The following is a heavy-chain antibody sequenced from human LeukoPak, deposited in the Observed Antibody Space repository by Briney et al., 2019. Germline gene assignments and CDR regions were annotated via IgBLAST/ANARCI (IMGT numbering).Heavy chain of an antibody. CDR1: GFTFRNYE. Sequence: PGGSLRLSCTASGFTFRNYEMNWVRQAPGKGLEWISSIRSGGNTKYYADSVRDRFTISRDNAKNSLYLQMTSLRAEDTAVYYCARTDPSDAFDIWGHGTMVTVSS. CDR2: IRSGGNTK. J-gene: IGHJ3*02. CDR3: ARTDPSDAFDI. V-gene: IGHV3-48*03.